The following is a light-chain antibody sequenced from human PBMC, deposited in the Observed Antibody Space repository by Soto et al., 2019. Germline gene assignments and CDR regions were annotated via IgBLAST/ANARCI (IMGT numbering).Light chain of an antibody. CDR2: GAS. J-gene: IGKJ1*01. CDR3: QQYSSSKWT. V-gene: IGKV3-20*01. CDR1: QSLDNRH. Sequence: IVLTQSTGTLSLSPGERATLSCRASQSLDNRHLAWYQHKPSQAPRVLIYGASNRATGIPVRFSGSGSGTEFTLTISILETEDFAVYYCQQYSSSKWTFGQGTKVEIK.